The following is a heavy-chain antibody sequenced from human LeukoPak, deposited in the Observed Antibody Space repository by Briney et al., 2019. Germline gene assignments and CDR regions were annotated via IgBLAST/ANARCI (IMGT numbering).Heavy chain of an antibody. D-gene: IGHD6-6*01. J-gene: IGHJ4*02. CDR2: INWNGGST. Sequence: GGSLRLSCAASGFTLRSYAMSWVRQAPGKGLEWVSGINWNGGSTGYADSVKGRFTISRDNAKNSLYLQMNSLRAEDTALYYCARDYDGSSSDYWGQGTLVTVSS. CDR1: GFTLRSYA. CDR3: ARDYDGSSSDY. V-gene: IGHV3-20*04.